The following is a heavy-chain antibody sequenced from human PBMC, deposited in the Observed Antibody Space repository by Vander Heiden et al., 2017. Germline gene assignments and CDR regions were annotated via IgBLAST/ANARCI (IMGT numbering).Heavy chain of an antibody. D-gene: IGHD2-21*01. V-gene: IGHV1-69*01. J-gene: IGHJ4*02. CDR3: ALGGESGGYYFDY. Sequence: QVQLVQSGAEVQKPGSSVKVSCQASGGTFSSYAISCVGQGPGQGLEWMGGIIPIVGTANDAQKCQGRVTITADESTSTAYMELSSLRSEDTAVYYCALGGESGGYYFDYWGQGTLVTVSS. CDR1: GGTFSSYA. CDR2: IIPIVGTA.